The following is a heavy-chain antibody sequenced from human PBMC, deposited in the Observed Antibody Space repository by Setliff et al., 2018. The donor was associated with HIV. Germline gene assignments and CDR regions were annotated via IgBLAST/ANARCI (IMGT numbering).Heavy chain of an antibody. D-gene: IGHD1-26*01. V-gene: IGHV1-69*13. J-gene: IGHJ4*02. CDR1: GGTFSSYA. Sequence: SVKVSCKASGGTFSSYAISWVRQAPGQGLEWMGGIIPILGTANYAQKFQGRVTITADESTSTAYMELSSLRSEDTAVYYCARGGWELVSCYDYWGQGTLVTVSS. CDR3: ARGGWELVSCYDY. CDR2: IIPILGTA.